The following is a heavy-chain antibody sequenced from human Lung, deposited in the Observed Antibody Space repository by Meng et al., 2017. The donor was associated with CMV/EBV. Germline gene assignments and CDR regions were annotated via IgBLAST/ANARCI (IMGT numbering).Heavy chain of an antibody. Sequence: CTVASGTMIRCGDCWCWIRQQAKTGLEWIGYSYYDGTTHYNPSLRSRVSISVDKSKNQFPLKLNSVTAADTAVYYCARQAPDNWFDPWGQGALVTVSS. CDR3: ARQAPDNWFDP. CDR1: SGTMIRCGDC. J-gene: IGHJ5*02. CDR2: SYYDGTT. V-gene: IGHV4-31*03.